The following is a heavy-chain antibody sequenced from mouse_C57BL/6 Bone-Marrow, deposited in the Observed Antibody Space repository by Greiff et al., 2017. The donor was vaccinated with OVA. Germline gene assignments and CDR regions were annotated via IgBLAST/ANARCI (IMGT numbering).Heavy chain of an antibody. J-gene: IGHJ1*03. CDR3: ARHSGSREYFDV. Sequence: EVQLQQSGPELVKPGDSVKISCKASGYSFTGYFMNWVMQSHGKSLEWIGRINPYNGDTFYNQKFKGKATLTVDKSSSTAHMELRSLTSEDSAVYYCARHSGSREYFDVWGTGTTVTVSS. D-gene: IGHD1-1*01. CDR1: GYSFTGYF. CDR2: INPYNGDT. V-gene: IGHV1-20*01.